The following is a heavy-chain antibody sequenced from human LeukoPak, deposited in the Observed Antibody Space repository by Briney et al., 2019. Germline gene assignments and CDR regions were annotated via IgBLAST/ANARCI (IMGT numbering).Heavy chain of an antibody. Sequence: GGSLRLSCAASGFTFRSYAMSWVRQAPGKGREWVSGISGSGGSTYYADSVKGRFTISRDNSKNTLYLQMNSLRAEDTAVYYCAKDPGGYSYGTPYFDYWGQGTLVTVSS. V-gene: IGHV3-23*01. J-gene: IGHJ4*02. CDR1: GFTFRSYA. D-gene: IGHD5-18*01. CDR3: AKDPGGYSYGTPYFDY. CDR2: ISGSGGST.